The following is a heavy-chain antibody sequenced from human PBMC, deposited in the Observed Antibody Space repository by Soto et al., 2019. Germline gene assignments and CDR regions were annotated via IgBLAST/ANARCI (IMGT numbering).Heavy chain of an antibody. D-gene: IGHD6-6*01. V-gene: IGHV3-11*01. J-gene: IGHJ4*02. Sequence: PGGSLRLSCAASGFTFTDYSMIWIGQAPGKGLEWLAFIDSRGRTLSYADSVKGRFTISRDNAKNSLYLQMHSLRADDTAVYYCARQAARNYIDSWGQGDVVTVSS. CDR2: IDSRGRTL. CDR3: ARQAARNYIDS. CDR1: GFTFTDYS.